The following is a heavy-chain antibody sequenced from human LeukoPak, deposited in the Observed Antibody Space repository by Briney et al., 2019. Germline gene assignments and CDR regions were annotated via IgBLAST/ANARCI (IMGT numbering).Heavy chain of an antibody. V-gene: IGHV3-7*01. J-gene: IGHJ4*02. CDR3: ARAGDYYFHY. CDR2: INQDGSQK. D-gene: IGHD4-17*01. CDR1: GFTFSNYW. Sequence: WGSLRLSCAASGFTFSNYWMSWVRQAPGKGLELVAFINQDGSQKHYVDSVEVRFSSSRDNAKNSLFLQMNSLTAEDTALYYCARAGDYYFHYWGQGTLVNVSS.